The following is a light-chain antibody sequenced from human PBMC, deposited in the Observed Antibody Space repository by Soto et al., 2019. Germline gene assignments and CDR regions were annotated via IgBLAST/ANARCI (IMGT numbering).Light chain of an antibody. Sequence: QSALTQPASVSGSPGQSITISCTGTSSDVGVYNYVSWYQQHPGKAPKLMIYDVSNRPSGVSSRFSGSKSGNTASLTISGLQAEDEADYYCSSYTTSITVLFGGGTKLTVL. CDR2: DVS. V-gene: IGLV2-14*01. CDR3: SSYTTSITVL. CDR1: SSDVGVYNY. J-gene: IGLJ2*01.